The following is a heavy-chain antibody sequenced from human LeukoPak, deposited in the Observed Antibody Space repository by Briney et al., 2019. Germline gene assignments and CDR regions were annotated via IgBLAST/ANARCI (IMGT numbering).Heavy chain of an antibody. CDR3: ARQLPTAAADTRGYFEY. Sequence: SETLFLTCSVSGGSISNADYYWGWIRQAPGKGLEWIGSIFYGERNHYNPSHESRATMSVDTSKNQFSLKLTSVTAADAAMYYCARQLPTAAADTRGYFEYWGQGAVVTVSS. D-gene: IGHD6-13*01. CDR2: IFYGERN. J-gene: IGHJ4*01. CDR1: GGSISNADYY. V-gene: IGHV4-39*01.